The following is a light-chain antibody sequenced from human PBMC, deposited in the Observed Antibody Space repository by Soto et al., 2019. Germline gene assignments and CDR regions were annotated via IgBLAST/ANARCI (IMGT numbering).Light chain of an antibody. Sequence: EVVLTQSPATLSLSPGERATLSCRASQSVSRHLAWYQQKPGQAPRLLILDASDRATGIPARFSGSGSGTNFTLTISSLEPEDFAVYYCPQRSNWPPVTFGGGTKVEIK. V-gene: IGKV3-11*01. CDR3: PQRSNWPPVT. CDR2: DAS. CDR1: QSVSRH. J-gene: IGKJ4*01.